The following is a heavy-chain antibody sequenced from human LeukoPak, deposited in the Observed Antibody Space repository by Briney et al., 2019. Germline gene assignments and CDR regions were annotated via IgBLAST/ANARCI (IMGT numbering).Heavy chain of an antibody. CDR3: ARGRVLLWFGNKAYYFDY. D-gene: IGHD3-10*01. CDR2: INHSGST. CDR1: GGSFSGYY. J-gene: IGHJ4*02. V-gene: IGHV4-34*01. Sequence: PSETLSLTCAVYGGSFSGYYWSWIRQHPGKGLEWIGEINHSGSTNYNPSLKSRVTISVDTSKNQFSLKLSSVTAADTAVYYCARGRVLLWFGNKAYYFDYWGQGTLVTVSS.